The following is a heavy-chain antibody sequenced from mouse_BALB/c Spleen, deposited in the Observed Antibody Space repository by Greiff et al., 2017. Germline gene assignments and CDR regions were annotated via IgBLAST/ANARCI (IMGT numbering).Heavy chain of an antibody. V-gene: IGHV5-17*02. CDR1: GFTFSSFG. CDR3: ARSDYAMDY. Sequence: VQLVESGGGLVQPGGSRKLSCAASGFTFSSFGMHWVRQAPEKGLEWVAYISSGSSTIYYADTVKGRFTISRDNPKNTLFLQMTSLRSEDTAMYYCARSDYAMDYWGQGTSVTVSS. CDR2: ISSGSSTI. J-gene: IGHJ4*01.